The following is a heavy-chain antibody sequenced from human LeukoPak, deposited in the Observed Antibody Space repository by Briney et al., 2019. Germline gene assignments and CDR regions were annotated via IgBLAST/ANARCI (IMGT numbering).Heavy chain of an antibody. CDR3: AKDRGYCSGGSCSQFAY. CDR2: ISGSGGST. D-gene: IGHD2-15*01. V-gene: IGHV3-23*01. CDR1: GFTFSSYA. J-gene: IGHJ4*02. Sequence: PGGSLRLSCAASGFTFSSYAMSWVRQAPGKGLEWVSAISGSGGSTYYADSVKGRFTISRDNSKNTLYLQMNSLRAEDTAVYYCAKDRGYCSGGSCSQFAYWGQGTLVTVSS.